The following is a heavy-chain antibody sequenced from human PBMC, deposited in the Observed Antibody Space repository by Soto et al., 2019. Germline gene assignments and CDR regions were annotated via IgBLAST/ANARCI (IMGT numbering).Heavy chain of an antibody. CDR1: GFTFSLYP. J-gene: IGHJ3*01. V-gene: IGHV3-48*02. Sequence: QLVEYGGGLVQPGGSLRLSCAASGFTFSLYPMNWVRQAPGKGLEWLSYISPSNTTIYYADSVKGRFTISRDNAKDSLDLQMNGLRDDDTAVYYCARVGRGFCSSAMFYTDGFELWGQGAVVTVST. CDR2: ISPSNTTI. CDR3: ARVGRGFCSSAMFYTDGFEL. D-gene: IGHD2-2*01.